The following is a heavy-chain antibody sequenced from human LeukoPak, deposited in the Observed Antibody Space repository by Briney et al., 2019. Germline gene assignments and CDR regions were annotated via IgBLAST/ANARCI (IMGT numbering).Heavy chain of an antibody. V-gene: IGHV3-48*04. Sequence: GGSLTLSCAASGFTFSPYPMNWVRQAPGKGLEWVSYISGGSDTIHYADSVKGRFTISRDNAKNSLYLQLNSLRAEDTAVYYCARDLGRDRYFDSWGQGTLVTVSS. J-gene: IGHJ4*02. D-gene: IGHD5-24*01. CDR2: ISGGSDTI. CDR3: ARDLGRDRYFDS. CDR1: GFTFSPYP.